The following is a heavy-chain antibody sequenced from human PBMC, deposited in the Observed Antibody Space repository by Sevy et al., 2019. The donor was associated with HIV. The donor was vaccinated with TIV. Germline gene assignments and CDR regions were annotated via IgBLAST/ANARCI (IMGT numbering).Heavy chain of an antibody. D-gene: IGHD3-3*01. Sequence: GGSLRLSCAASGFTFSSYSMNWVRQAPGKGLEWVSSISSSSSYIYYAYSVKGRFTISRDNAKNSLYLQMNGLRAEDTAVYYCARGFRWTYYDFWSGYYSPFTVDVWGQGTTVTVSS. V-gene: IGHV3-21*01. CDR3: ARGFRWTYYDFWSGYYSPFTVDV. J-gene: IGHJ6*02. CDR2: ISSSSSYI. CDR1: GFTFSSYS.